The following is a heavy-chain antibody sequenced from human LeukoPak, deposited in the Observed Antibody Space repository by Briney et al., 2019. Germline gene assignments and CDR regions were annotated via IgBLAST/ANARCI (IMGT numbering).Heavy chain of an antibody. CDR1: GFTFSDYY. CDR2: ISSSGSTI. V-gene: IGHV3-11*04. CDR3: ARDPTPVTTVTTFDY. J-gene: IGHJ4*02. Sequence: GGSMILSCAASGFTFSDYYMSWIRQAPGKGLERVSYISSSGSTIYYADFVKGRFTISRDNAKNLLYLQMNSLRVEDTAVYYCARDPTPVTTVTTFDYWGQGTLVTVSS. D-gene: IGHD4-17*01.